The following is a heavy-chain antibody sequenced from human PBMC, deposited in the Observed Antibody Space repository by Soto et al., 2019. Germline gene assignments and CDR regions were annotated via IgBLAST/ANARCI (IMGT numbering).Heavy chain of an antibody. J-gene: IGHJ5*02. Sequence: SETLSLTCSVSGGSTSSYYWSWIRQPPGKGLEWIGYIYYSGSTSYNPSLKSRVTISVDTSKNQFSLKLSSVIAADTAVYYCARRGDYYQSLDTWGQGTLVTVSS. CDR2: IYYSGST. CDR3: ARRGDYYQSLDT. D-gene: IGHD3-22*01. CDR1: GGSTSSYY. V-gene: IGHV4-59*08.